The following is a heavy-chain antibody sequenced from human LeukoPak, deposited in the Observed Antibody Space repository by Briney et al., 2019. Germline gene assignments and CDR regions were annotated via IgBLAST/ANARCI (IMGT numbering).Heavy chain of an antibody. D-gene: IGHD6-13*01. CDR2: IHYSGRT. J-gene: IGHJ4*02. Sequence: SETLSLTCTVSGASISSYYWSWIRQPPGKGLEWITYIHYSGRTHYNPSLKSRVTISVDTSKNQFSLKLKSVTAADTAVYYCARGGDRSSWSIDYWGQGTLVTVSS. CDR1: GASISSYY. V-gene: IGHV4-59*12. CDR3: ARGGDRSSWSIDY.